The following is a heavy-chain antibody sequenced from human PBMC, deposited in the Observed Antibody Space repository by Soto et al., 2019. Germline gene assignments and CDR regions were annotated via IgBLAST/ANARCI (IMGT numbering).Heavy chain of an antibody. CDR3: TRAGILTTPYYFDY. CDR2: IRNKANSYTT. CDR1: GFTFSDNY. Sequence: GGSLRLSCAASGFTFSDNYMDWVRQAPGKGLEWVGRIRNKANSYTTEYAASVKGRFTISRDDSRNSLYLQMNSLKTEDTAMYYCTRAGILTTPYYFDYWGQGTLVTSPQ. J-gene: IGHJ4*02. V-gene: IGHV3-72*01. D-gene: IGHD2-21*01.